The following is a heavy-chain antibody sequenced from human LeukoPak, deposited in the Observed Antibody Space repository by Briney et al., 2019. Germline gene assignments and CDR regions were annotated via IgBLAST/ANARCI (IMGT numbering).Heavy chain of an antibody. D-gene: IGHD4-17*01. J-gene: IGHJ3*02. CDR1: GGSFSGYY. V-gene: IGHV4-34*01. CDR2: INHSGST. Sequence: SETLSLTCAVYGGSFSGYYWSWIRQPPGKGLEWIGEINHSGSTNYNPSLKSRVTISVDTSKNQFSLKLSSVTAADTAVYCCARTTTVTASAFDIWGQGTMVTVSS. CDR3: ARTTTVTASAFDI.